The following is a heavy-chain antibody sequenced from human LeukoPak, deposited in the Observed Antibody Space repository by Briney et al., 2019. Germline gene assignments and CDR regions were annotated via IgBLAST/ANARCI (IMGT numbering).Heavy chain of an antibody. V-gene: IGHV3-43*02. J-gene: IGHJ6*02. Sequence: GGSLRLSCAASGSTFDDYAMHWVRQAPGKGLEWVSLISGDGDSTYSADSVKGRFTISRDNSKNSLYLQMNSLRTEDTALYFCAKDSAASSSGYYYYYGMDVWGQGTTVTVSS. D-gene: IGHD3-10*01. CDR2: ISGDGDST. CDR3: AKDSAASSSGYYYYYGMDV. CDR1: GSTFDDYA.